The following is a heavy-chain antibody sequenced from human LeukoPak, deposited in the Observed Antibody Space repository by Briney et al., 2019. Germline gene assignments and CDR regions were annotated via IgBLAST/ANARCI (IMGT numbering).Heavy chain of an antibody. CDR1: GFTFSSYW. D-gene: IGHD5-18*01. Sequence: PGGSLRLSCAASGFTFSSYWMSWVRQAPGKGLEWVANIKQDGSDKYYADSVKGRFTISRDNAKNSLYLQMNSLRAEDTAVYYCAKSHSYGFDYWGQGTLVTVSS. CDR2: IKQDGSDK. V-gene: IGHV3-7*01. CDR3: AKSHSYGFDY. J-gene: IGHJ4*02.